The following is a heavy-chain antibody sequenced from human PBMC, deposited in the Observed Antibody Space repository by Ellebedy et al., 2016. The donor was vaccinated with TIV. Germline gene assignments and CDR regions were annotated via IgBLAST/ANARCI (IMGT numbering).Heavy chain of an antibody. CDR2: INHSGST. J-gene: IGHJ4*02. V-gene: IGHV4-34*01. Sequence: MPGGSLRLSCAVYGGSFSGYYWSWIRQPPGKGLEWIGEINHSGSTNYNPSLKSRVTISVDTSKNQFSLKLSSVTAADTAVYYCARGPHGDYVSYWGQGTLVTVSS. CDR1: GGSFSGYY. CDR3: ARGPHGDYVSY. D-gene: IGHD4-17*01.